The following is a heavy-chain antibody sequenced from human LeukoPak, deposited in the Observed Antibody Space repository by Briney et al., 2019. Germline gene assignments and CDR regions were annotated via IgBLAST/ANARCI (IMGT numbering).Heavy chain of an antibody. CDR1: GFPFSSYE. CDR3: ARGYGSGSYYYYYGMDV. Sequence: GPLSLSCAASGFPFSSYEMNWVRQAPGKGLEWVSYISSSGSTIYYADSVKGRFTISRDNAKNSLYLQMNSLRAEDTAVYYCARGYGSGSYYYYYGMDVWGKGTTVTVSS. CDR2: ISSSGSTI. J-gene: IGHJ6*04. V-gene: IGHV3-48*03. D-gene: IGHD3-10*01.